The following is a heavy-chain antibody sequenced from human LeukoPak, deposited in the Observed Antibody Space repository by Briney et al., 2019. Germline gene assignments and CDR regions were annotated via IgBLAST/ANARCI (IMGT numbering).Heavy chain of an antibody. Sequence: GGSLRLSCAASGFTFSSYSMNWVRQAPGKGLEWVSYISSSSSTIYYADSVKGRFTISRDNAKNPLYLQMNSLRAEDTAVYYCAREPYYYDSSGYNYFDYWGQGTLVTVSS. V-gene: IGHV3-48*01. CDR1: GFTFSSYS. D-gene: IGHD3-22*01. J-gene: IGHJ4*02. CDR2: ISSSSSTI. CDR3: AREPYYYDSSGYNYFDY.